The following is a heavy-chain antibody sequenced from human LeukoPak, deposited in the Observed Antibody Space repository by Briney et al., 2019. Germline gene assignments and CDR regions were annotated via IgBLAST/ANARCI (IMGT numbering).Heavy chain of an antibody. CDR2: INPNSGGT. D-gene: IGHD3-10*01. Sequence: ASVKVSCKASGYTFTGYYMHWVRQAPGQGLEWMGWINPNSGGTNYAQKFQGRVTVTRDTSISTAYMELSRLRSDDTAVYYCARILGEPLNWFDPWGQGTLVTVSS. V-gene: IGHV1-2*02. CDR1: GYTFTGYY. J-gene: IGHJ5*02. CDR3: ARILGEPLNWFDP.